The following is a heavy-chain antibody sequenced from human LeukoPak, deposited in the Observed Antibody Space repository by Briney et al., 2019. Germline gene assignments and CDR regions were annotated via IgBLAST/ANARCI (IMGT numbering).Heavy chain of an antibody. CDR2: ISAYNGDT. D-gene: IGHD6-6*01. J-gene: IGHJ4*02. Sequence: SPKASGYTFSNYAISWVRQAPGHGLEWMGWISAYNGDTNHAPKLQGRVTMTTDTSTSAAYMALRSLRSDDTAVYYCARAWGEDIAARPYYFDYSGQGHLVPVSS. V-gene: IGHV1-18*01. CDR1: GYTFSNYA. CDR3: ARAWGEDIAARPYYFDY.